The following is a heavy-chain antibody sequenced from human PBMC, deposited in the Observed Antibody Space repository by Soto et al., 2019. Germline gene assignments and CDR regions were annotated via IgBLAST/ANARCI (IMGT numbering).Heavy chain of an antibody. CDR3: ARLSIAAAGDWFDP. V-gene: IGHV4-59*01. J-gene: IGHJ5*02. Sequence: PSETLSLTCTVSGGSISSYYWSWIRQPPGKGLEWIGYIYYSGSTNYNPSLKSRVTISVDTSKNQFSLKLSSVTAADTAVYYCARLSIAAAGDWFDPWGQGTLVTVSS. CDR2: IYYSGST. CDR1: GGSISSYY. D-gene: IGHD6-13*01.